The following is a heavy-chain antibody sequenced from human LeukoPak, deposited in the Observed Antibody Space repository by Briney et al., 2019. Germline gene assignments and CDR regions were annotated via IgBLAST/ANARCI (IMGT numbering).Heavy chain of an antibody. V-gene: IGHV4-39*07. CDR1: GGSISSSSYY. J-gene: IGHJ6*03. CDR3: ASILSSSYYYMDV. Sequence: SETLSLTCTVSGGSISSSSYYWGWIRQPPGKGLEWIGSIYYSGSTYYNPSLKSRVTISVDTSKNQFSLKLSSVTAADTAVYYCASILSSSYYYMDVWGKGTTVTVSS. CDR2: IYYSGST.